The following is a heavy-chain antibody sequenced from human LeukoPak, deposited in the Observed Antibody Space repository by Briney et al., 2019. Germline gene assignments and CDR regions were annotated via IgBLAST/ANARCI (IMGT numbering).Heavy chain of an antibody. CDR2: ISSSSSYI. Sequence: GGSLRLSCAASGFTFSSYSMNWVRQAPGKGLELGSSISSSSSYIYYADSVKGRFTISRDNAKNSLYLQMNSLRSEDTAVYYCARGGTDYFSAGYFDLWGRGTLVTVSS. CDR3: ARGGTDYFSAGYFDL. J-gene: IGHJ2*01. V-gene: IGHV3-21*04. D-gene: IGHD2/OR15-2a*01. CDR1: GFTFSSYS.